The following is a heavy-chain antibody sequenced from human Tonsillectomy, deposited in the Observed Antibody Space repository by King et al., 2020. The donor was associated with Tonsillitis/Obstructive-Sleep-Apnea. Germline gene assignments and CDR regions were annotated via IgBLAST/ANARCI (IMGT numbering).Heavy chain of an antibody. CDR3: ARSTMFGVLITPLYFDY. D-gene: IGHD3-3*01. CDR1: GGSFSGYY. J-gene: IGHJ4*02. Sequence: HVQLQQWGAGLLKPSETLSLTCAVYGGSFSGYYWSWIRQPPGKGLEWIGKINHSGSSNYSASLKSRVTISVDTSKNQFSLNLSSVTAADSAVYYCARSTMFGVLITPLYFDYWGQGTLVTVSS. CDR2: INHSGSS. V-gene: IGHV4-34*01.